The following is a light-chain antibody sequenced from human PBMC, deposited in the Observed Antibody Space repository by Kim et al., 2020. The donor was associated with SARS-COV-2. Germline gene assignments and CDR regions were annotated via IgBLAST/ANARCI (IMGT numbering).Light chain of an antibody. CDR2: AAS. J-gene: IGKJ1*01. CDR3: QQSFRIPRK. V-gene: IGKV1-39*01. CDR1: QKSAHV. Sequence: VYVGERGTITGRESQKSAHVLKWYHQKTGKDPKLMIYAASTLKNGVTTRFSASGSGTDFTLTITSLQPEDVATYYCQQSFRIPRKFGQGTKVDSK.